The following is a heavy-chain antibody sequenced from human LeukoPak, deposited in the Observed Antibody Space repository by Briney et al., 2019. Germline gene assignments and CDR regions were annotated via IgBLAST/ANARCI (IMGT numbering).Heavy chain of an antibody. CDR3: ARAHSSGWPHMFDP. CDR2: IYYSGST. D-gene: IGHD6-19*01. J-gene: IGHJ5*02. Sequence: SETLSLTCTVSGGSISTYSGTWIRQPPGKGLEWIGNIYYSGSTNYNPSLKSRVTISIDTSKNQFSLKVSSVTAADTAVYYCARAHSSGWPHMFDPWGQGTLVTVPS. CDR1: GGSISTYS. V-gene: IGHV4-59*01.